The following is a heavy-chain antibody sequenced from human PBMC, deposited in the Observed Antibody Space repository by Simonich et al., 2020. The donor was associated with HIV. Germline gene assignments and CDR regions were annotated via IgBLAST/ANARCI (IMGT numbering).Heavy chain of an antibody. D-gene: IGHD3-9*01. Sequence: QVQLQQWGAGLLKPSETLSFTCAVYGGSFSGYYWSWIRQPPGKGLEWIGEINHSESTNYNPSLKSLVTVSVDTSKNQFSLKLSSVTAADTALYYCARGDYYNIFTAYAFDIWGQGTMVTVSS. V-gene: IGHV4-34*01. CDR1: GGSFSGYY. CDR2: INHSEST. J-gene: IGHJ3*02. CDR3: ARGDYYNIFTAYAFDI.